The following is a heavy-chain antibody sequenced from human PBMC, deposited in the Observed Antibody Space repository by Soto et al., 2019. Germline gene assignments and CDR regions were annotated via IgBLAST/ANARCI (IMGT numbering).Heavy chain of an antibody. CDR1: GGSISSGGYY. Sequence: SSETLSLTCTVSGGSISSGGYYWSWIRQHPGKGLEWIGYIYYSGSTYYNPSLKSRVTISVDTSKNQFSLKLSSVTAADTAVYYCARSTQTRFLEWLSDYYFDYWGQGTLVTVS. CDR2: IYYSGST. J-gene: IGHJ4*02. CDR3: ARSTQTRFLEWLSDYYFDY. D-gene: IGHD3-3*01. V-gene: IGHV4-31*03.